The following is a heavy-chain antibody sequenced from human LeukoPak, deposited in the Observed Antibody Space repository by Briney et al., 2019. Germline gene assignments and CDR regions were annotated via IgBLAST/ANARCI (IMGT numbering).Heavy chain of an antibody. V-gene: IGHV3-74*01. CDR1: GFTFSSYW. CDR2: INSDGSNT. CDR3: ARGVNGDSRFDP. Sequence: PGGSLRLSCAASGFTFSSYWMQWVRQAPGKGLVWVSRINSDGSNTRYADSVKGRFTISRDNAKNTLYLQMNSLRAEDTAVYYCARGVNGDSRFDPWGQGTLVTVSS. J-gene: IGHJ5*02. D-gene: IGHD4-17*01.